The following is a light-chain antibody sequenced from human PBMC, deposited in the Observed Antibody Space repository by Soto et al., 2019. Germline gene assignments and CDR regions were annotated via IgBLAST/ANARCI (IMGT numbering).Light chain of an antibody. Sequence: QSVLTQRPSASGTPGQRVTISCSGSSSNVGSYTVYWYQQLPGTAPKVLIYSGNRRPSGVPARFSGSKSGTSASLAISGLQSEDEADYYCAAWDDSLNGVVFGGGTKVTVL. CDR3: AAWDDSLNGVV. CDR1: SSNVGSYT. CDR2: SGN. J-gene: IGLJ2*01. V-gene: IGLV1-44*01.